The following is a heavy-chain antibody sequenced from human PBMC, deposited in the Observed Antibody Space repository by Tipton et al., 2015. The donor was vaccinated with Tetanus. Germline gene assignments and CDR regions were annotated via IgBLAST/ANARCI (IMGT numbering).Heavy chain of an antibody. CDR2: ISYDGSNK. D-gene: IGHD2-2*01. V-gene: IGHV3-30-3*01. J-gene: IGHJ6*02. CDR1: GFTFSSYA. Sequence: SLRLSCAASGFTFSSYAMHWVRQAPGKGLEWVAVISYDGSNKYYADSVKGRFTISRDNSKNTLYLQMNSLRAEDTAVYYCARDLVPAATYGMDVWGQGTTVTVSS. CDR3: ARDLVPAATYGMDV.